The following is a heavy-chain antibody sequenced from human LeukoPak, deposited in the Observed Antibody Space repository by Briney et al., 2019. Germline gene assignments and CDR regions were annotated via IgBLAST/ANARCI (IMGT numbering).Heavy chain of an antibody. CDR3: ARRASVRGVIITYYFDY. CDR2: TYPGDSDT. Sequence: GESLKISCKGSGYSFTSYWIGWVRQMPGKGLEWMGITYPGDSDTRYSPSFQGQVTISADKSISTAYLQWSSLKASDTAMYYCARRASVRGVIITYYFDYWGQGTLVTVSS. D-gene: IGHD3-10*01. J-gene: IGHJ4*02. CDR1: GYSFTSYW. V-gene: IGHV5-51*01.